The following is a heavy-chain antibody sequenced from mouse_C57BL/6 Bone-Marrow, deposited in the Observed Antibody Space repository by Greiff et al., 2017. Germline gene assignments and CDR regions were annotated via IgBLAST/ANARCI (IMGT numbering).Heavy chain of an antibody. CDR1: GYTFTSYW. J-gene: IGHJ1*03. D-gene: IGHD2-3*01. V-gene: IGHV1-53*01. Sequence: QVHVKQSGTELVKPGASVKLSCKASGYTFTSYWMHWVKQRPGQGLEWIGNINPSNGGTNYNEKFKSKATLTVDKSSSTAYMQLSSLTSEDSAVYYCARWLLRLGYFDVWGTGTTVTVSS. CDR2: INPSNGGT. CDR3: ARWLLRLGYFDV.